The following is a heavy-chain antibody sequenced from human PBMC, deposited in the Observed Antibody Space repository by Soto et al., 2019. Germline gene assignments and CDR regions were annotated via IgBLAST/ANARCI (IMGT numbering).Heavy chain of an antibody. V-gene: IGHV3-15*07. J-gene: IGHJ4*02. CDR2: IKSKADGGAT. CDR3: LTDRGSGAGAIDY. Sequence: EVQLVESGGGLVKPGGSPRLSCAASGFSFSNAWMNWVRQAPGKGLEWVGSIKSKADGGATDYAAPVKGRFTISRDDSQNMLNLKMNSLKTGDTAVYYCLTDRGSGAGAIDYWGQGTLVTVSS. D-gene: IGHD2-15*01. CDR1: GFSFSNAW.